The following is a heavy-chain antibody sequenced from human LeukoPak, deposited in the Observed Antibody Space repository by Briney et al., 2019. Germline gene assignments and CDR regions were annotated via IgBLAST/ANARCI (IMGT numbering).Heavy chain of an antibody. Sequence: RASVKVSCKASGGTFSSYAISWVRQAPGQGLEWMGGIISIFGTANYAQKFQGRVTITADESTSTAYMELSSLRSEDTAVYYCARDKPTSVAGTGEYNWFDPWGQGTLVTVSS. J-gene: IGHJ5*02. D-gene: IGHD6-19*01. CDR1: GGTFSSYA. V-gene: IGHV1-69*13. CDR2: IISIFGTA. CDR3: ARDKPTSVAGTGEYNWFDP.